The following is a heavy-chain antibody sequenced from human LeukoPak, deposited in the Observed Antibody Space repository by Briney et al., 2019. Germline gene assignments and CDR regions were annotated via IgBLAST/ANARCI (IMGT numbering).Heavy chain of an antibody. CDR1: GFVVSANY. CDR2: MFSDDDIST. D-gene: IGHD5-24*01. CDR3: ARGADGYNGVFVYPV. V-gene: IGHV3-53*01. Sequence: PGGSLRLSCAASGFVVSANYMGWVRQAPGKGLEWVSVMFSDDDISTYYADSVKGRFTISRDKSKNTLYLQMDSLRAEDAAVYYCARGADGYNGVFVYPVWGQGTLVIVSS. J-gene: IGHJ4*02.